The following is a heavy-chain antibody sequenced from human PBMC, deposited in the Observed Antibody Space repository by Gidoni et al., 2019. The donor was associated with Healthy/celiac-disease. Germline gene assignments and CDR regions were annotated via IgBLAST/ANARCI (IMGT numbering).Heavy chain of an antibody. CDR2: SI. D-gene: IGHD5-18*01. Sequence: SIIYLRALKSRVTISVDTSKNQFSLKLSSVTAADTAVYYCARDRRIQLRIPFGMDVWGQGTTVTVSS. V-gene: IGHV4-34*01. CDR3: ARDRRIQLRIPFGMDV. J-gene: IGHJ6*02.